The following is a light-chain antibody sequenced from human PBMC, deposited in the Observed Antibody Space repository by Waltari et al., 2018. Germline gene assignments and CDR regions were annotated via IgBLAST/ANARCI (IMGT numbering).Light chain of an antibody. CDR1: SLRSYY. Sequence: SSELTQDPAVSVALGPTIRITCQGDSLRSYYASWDQQKQGQAPVLVIYGKNNRPSGIPDRFSGSSSGNTASLTITGAQAEDEADYYCNSRDSSGNHLVFGGGTKLTVL. V-gene: IGLV3-19*01. CDR3: NSRDSSGNHLV. CDR2: GKN. J-gene: IGLJ2*01.